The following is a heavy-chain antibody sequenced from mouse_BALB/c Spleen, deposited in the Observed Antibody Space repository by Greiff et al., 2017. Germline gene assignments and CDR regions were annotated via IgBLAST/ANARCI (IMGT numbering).Heavy chain of an antibody. J-gene: IGHJ4*01. CDR1: GDSITSGY. D-gene: IGHD2-14*01. CDR2: ISYSGST. CDR3: ARSVYRYDGYAMDY. Sequence: EVKLVESGPSLVKPSQTLSLTCSVTGDSITSGYWNWIRKFPGNKLEYMGYISYSGSTYYNPSLKSRISITRDTSKNQYYLQLNSVTTEDTATYYCARSVYRYDGYAMDYWGQGTSVTVSS. V-gene: IGHV3-8*02.